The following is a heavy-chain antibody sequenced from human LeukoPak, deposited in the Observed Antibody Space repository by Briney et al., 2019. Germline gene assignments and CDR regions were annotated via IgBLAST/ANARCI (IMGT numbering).Heavy chain of an antibody. CDR3: ARHPSLQSGYSYYYMDV. Sequence: PETLALTCSVSGGSITTSSYYWGWILQPPGKGLEWIGSIYYSGSTYYNPSLKSRVTISVDTSKKQFSLKVSSVTAADTAVYYCARHPSLQSGYSYYYMDVWGKGTTVTISS. J-gene: IGHJ6*03. V-gene: IGHV4-39*01. D-gene: IGHD4-11*01. CDR1: GGSITTSSYY. CDR2: IYYSGST.